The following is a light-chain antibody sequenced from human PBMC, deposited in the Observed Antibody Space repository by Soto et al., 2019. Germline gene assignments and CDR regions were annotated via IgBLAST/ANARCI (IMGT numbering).Light chain of an antibody. J-gene: IGLJ1*01. CDR2: GGN. CDR3: CSYAGSSTYV. V-gene: IGLV2-23*01. CDR1: SSDVGSYNL. Sequence: QSALTQPASVSGSPGQSITISCTGTSSDVGSYNLVSWYQQHPGKAPKLMIYGGNKRPSGVFNRFSGSKSGNTASLTISGLQAEDEADYYCCSYAGSSTYVFGTGTKVTVL.